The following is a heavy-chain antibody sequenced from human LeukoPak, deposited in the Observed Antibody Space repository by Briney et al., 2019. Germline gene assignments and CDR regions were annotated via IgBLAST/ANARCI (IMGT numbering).Heavy chain of an antibody. D-gene: IGHD3-3*01. CDR1: GGTFSSYA. CDR2: MIPIFGTA. J-gene: IGHJ6*03. Sequence: GSSVKVSCKASGGTFSSYAISWVRQAPGQGLEWMGGMIPIFGTANYAQKFQGRVTITTDESTSTAYMELSSLRSEDTAVYNCARGSIFGVVTSYYYYYMDVWGKGTTVTVSS. V-gene: IGHV1-69*05. CDR3: ARGSIFGVVTSYYYYYMDV.